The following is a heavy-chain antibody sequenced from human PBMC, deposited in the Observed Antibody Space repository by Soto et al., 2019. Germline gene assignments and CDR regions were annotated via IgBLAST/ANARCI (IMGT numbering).Heavy chain of an antibody. CDR3: SKSLDY. CDR2: INQDGSEK. V-gene: IGHV3-7*01. CDR1: GFTFNSNW. Sequence: TGGSLRLSXAASGFTFNSNWMDWVRQAPGKGLEWVANINQDGSEKNYVDSVKGRFTISRDNAKNSLYLQMSSLTAEDSALYYCSKSLDYWGQGALVTVSS. J-gene: IGHJ4*02.